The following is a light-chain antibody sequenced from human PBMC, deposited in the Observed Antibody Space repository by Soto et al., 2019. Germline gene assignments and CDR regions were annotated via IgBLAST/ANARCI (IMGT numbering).Light chain of an antibody. Sequence: QSALTQPASVSGSPGQSITISCTGTSSDVGAYSYVSWYQQHPGKAPNLIIYDVSNRPSGVSNRFSGSNSGNTASLTISGLQAEDEADYYCSSYTSSITLVFGGGTKLTVL. V-gene: IGLV2-14*01. CDR3: SSYTSSITLV. CDR1: SSDVGAYSY. CDR2: DVS. J-gene: IGLJ2*01.